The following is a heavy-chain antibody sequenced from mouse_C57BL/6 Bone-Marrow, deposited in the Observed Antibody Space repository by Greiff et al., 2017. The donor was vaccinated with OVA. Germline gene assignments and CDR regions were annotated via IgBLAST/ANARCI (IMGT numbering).Heavy chain of an antibody. D-gene: IGHD2-1*01. CDR2: IDPSDSYT. CDR3: AREGFYGNHWYFDV. CDR1: GYTFTSYW. J-gene: IGHJ1*03. V-gene: IGHV1-69*01. Sequence: QVKLQQPGAELVMPGASVKLSCKASGYTFTSYWMHWVKQRPGQGLEWIGEIDPSDSYTNYNQKFKGKSTLTVDKSSSTAYMQLSSLTSEDSAVYYCAREGFYGNHWYFDVWGTGTTVTVSS.